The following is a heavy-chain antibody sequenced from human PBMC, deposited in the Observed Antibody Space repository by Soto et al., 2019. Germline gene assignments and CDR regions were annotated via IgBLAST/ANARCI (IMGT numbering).Heavy chain of an antibody. V-gene: IGHV4-61*01. Sequence: SETLSLTCTVSGGSVSTGSYDWSWIRQPPGKGLEWIGKIFFTGSAHYNPSLRNRVTMSVDTSKDQFSLTLTSVTAADTAVYFCARAAHGMDVWGQGTPVTVYS. CDR1: GGSVSTGSYD. CDR3: ARAAHGMDV. J-gene: IGHJ6*02. CDR2: IFFTGSA.